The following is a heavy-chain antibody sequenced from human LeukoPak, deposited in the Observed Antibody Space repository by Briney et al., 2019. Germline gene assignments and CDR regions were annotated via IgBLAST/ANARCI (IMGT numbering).Heavy chain of an antibody. CDR2: ISGSGGST. V-gene: IGHV3-23*01. D-gene: IGHD6-13*01. Sequence: PGGSLRLSCAASGFTFSSYGMSWVRQAPGKGLEWVSAISGSGGSTYYADSVKGRFTISRDNSKNALYLQMNSLRAEDTAVYYCARGSWSYYYMDVWGKGTTVTISS. J-gene: IGHJ6*03. CDR1: GFTFSSYG. CDR3: ARGSWSYYYMDV.